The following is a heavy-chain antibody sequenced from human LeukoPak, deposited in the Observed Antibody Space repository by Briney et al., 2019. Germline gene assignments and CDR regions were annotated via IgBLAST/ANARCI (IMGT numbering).Heavy chain of an antibody. J-gene: IGHJ4*02. V-gene: IGHV4-59*06. CDR1: GGSISSYY. Sequence: SETLSLTCTVSGGSISSYYWSWIRQHPGKGLEWIGYIYYSGSTYYNPSLKSRVTISVDTSKNQFSLKLSSVTAADTAVYYCARVGGGNSVGYWGQGTLVTVSS. D-gene: IGHD4-23*01. CDR2: IYYSGST. CDR3: ARVGGGNSVGY.